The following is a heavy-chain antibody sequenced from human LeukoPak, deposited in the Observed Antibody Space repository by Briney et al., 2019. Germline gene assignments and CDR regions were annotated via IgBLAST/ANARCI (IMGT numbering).Heavy chain of an antibody. CDR1: GFTFSSYE. V-gene: IGHV3-48*03. Sequence: QSGGSLRLSCAASGFTFSSYEMNWVRQAPGKGLEWVSYISSSSSTIYYADSVKGRFTISRDNAKNSLYLQMNSLRAEDTAVYYCARAAGGGYEDYWGQGTLVTVSS. CDR2: ISSSSSTI. CDR3: ARAAGGGYEDY. J-gene: IGHJ4*02. D-gene: IGHD5-12*01.